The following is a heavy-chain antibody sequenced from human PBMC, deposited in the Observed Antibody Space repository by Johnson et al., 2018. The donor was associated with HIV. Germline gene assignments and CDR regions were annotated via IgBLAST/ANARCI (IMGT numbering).Heavy chain of an antibody. CDR3: ARDWGGYCSGGSCYGDAFDI. J-gene: IGHJ3*02. V-gene: IGHV3-30*03. Sequence: QVQLVESGGGLVKPGGSLRLSCAASGFTFSSYGMHWVRPAPGKGLEWVAVMSYDGNSKFYVDSVKGRFTISRDNAKNSLYLQMNSLRAEDTAVYYCARDWGGYCSGGSCYGDAFDIWGQGTRVTVSS. D-gene: IGHD2-15*01. CDR2: MSYDGNSK. CDR1: GFTFSSYG.